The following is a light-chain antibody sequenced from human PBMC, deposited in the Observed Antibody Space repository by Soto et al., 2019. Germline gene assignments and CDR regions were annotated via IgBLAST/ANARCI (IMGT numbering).Light chain of an antibody. CDR2: EVS. CDR3: SSYTSGSTLEV. Sequence: QSALTQPASVSGSPGQSITISCTGTSSDVGGYNYVSWYQQHPGKAPKLIIYEVSDRPSGVSNRFSGSKSGNTASLTISGLQAEDEADYYCSSYTSGSTLEVFGGGTKLTVL. J-gene: IGLJ2*01. V-gene: IGLV2-14*01. CDR1: SSDVGGYNY.